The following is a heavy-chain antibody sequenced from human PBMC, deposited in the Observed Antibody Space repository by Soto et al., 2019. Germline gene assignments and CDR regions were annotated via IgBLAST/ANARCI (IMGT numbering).Heavy chain of an antibody. CDR3: ARTDYGSGSYYNFDY. CDR1: GGSISSSDW. J-gene: IGHJ4*02. Sequence: QVQLQESGPGLVMPSGTLSLTCAVSGGSISSSDWWSWVRQSPGKGLEWIGEIHHSGSTNYNPSLKSRVIISVYKSKNQFSLKLSSVTAADTAVYYCARTDYGSGSYYNFDYWGQGTLVTVSS. V-gene: IGHV4-4*02. D-gene: IGHD3-10*01. CDR2: IHHSGST.